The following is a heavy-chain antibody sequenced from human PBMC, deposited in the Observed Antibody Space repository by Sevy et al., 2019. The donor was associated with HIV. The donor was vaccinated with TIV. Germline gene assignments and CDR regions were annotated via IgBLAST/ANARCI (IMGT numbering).Heavy chain of an antibody. V-gene: IGHV3-73*01. CDR2: IRSKANSYAT. Sequence: GGSLRLSCAASGFTFSGSAMHWVRQASGKGLEWVGRIRSKANSYATAYAGSVKGRFTISRDDSKNTAYLQMNSLKTEDTAVYYCNRQDVDIVATMPIYGMDVWGQGTTVTVSS. CDR3: NRQDVDIVATMPIYGMDV. J-gene: IGHJ6*02. CDR1: GFTFSGSA. D-gene: IGHD5-12*01.